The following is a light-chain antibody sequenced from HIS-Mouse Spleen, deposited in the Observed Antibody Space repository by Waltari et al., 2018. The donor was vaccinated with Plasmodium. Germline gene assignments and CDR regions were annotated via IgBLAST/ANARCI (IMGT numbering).Light chain of an antibody. CDR3: YSTDSSGNHRV. CDR1: ALHKKY. J-gene: IGLJ3*02. Sequence: SYELTQPRSVSVSPGHTARSTCSGDALHKKYAYWYPQKSGQAPVLVIYEESKRPPGIPERFSGSSSGTMATLTISGAQVEDEADYYCYSTDSSGNHRVFGGGTKLTVL. V-gene: IGLV3-10*01. CDR2: EES.